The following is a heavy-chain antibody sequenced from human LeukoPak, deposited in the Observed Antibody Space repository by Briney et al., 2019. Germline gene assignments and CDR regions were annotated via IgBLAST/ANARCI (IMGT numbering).Heavy chain of an antibody. D-gene: IGHD3-10*01. CDR1: GYTFTSYA. J-gene: IGHJ4*02. Sequence: ASVKVSCKASGYTFTSYAMHWVRQAPGQRLEWMGWINAGNGNTKYSQKFQGRVTITRDTSASTAYMELSSLRSEDTAVYYCARAPHMVRGVATRGPNPDYWGQGTLVTVSS. CDR2: INAGNGNT. V-gene: IGHV1-3*01. CDR3: ARAPHMVRGVATRGPNPDY.